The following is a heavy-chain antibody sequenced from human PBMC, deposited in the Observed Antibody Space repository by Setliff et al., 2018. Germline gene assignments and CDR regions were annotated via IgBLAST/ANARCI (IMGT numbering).Heavy chain of an antibody. D-gene: IGHD3-22*01. J-gene: IGHJ4*02. V-gene: IGHV3-23*01. Sequence: GGSLRLSCAASGFTFSSYAITWVRQAPGKGLEWVSMISGSAQTTYYADSVKGRFTISRDNAKNSLCLQMNSLRAEDTALYYCAADASDYYDSSGYYYDYWGQGTLVTVSS. CDR2: ISGSAQTT. CDR1: GFTFSSYA. CDR3: AADASDYYDSSGYYYDY.